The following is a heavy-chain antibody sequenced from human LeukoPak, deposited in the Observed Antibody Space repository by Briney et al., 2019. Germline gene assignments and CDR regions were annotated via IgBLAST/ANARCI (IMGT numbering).Heavy chain of an antibody. D-gene: IGHD3-10*02. CDR3: ARDVQSHGLDY. Sequence: GGSLRLSCAASGFSFSGHWMHWARQLPGKGLVWVSRISPTGSTTSYADSVKGRFTVSRDNAKNTLYLQMNSLRAEDTAVYYCARDVQSHGLDYWGQGTLVTVSS. CDR1: GFSFSGHW. CDR2: ISPTGSTT. J-gene: IGHJ4*02. V-gene: IGHV3-74*01.